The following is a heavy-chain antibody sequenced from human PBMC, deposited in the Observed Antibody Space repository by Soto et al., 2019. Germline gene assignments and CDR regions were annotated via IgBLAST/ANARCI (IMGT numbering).Heavy chain of an antibody. CDR3: ARESRFLEWLSLNWFDP. D-gene: IGHD3-3*01. Sequence: PGGSLRLSCAASGFTFSSYSMNWVRQAPGKGLEWVSYISSSSSTIYYADSVKGRFTISRDNAKNSLYLQMNSLRDEDTAVYYCARESRFLEWLSLNWFDPWGQGTQVTVSS. CDR1: GFTFSSYS. V-gene: IGHV3-48*02. CDR2: ISSSSSTI. J-gene: IGHJ5*02.